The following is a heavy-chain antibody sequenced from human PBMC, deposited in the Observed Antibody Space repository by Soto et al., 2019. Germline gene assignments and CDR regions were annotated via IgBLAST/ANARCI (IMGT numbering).Heavy chain of an antibody. CDR2: IYYSGST. CDR1: GGSISSYY. D-gene: IGHD3-10*01. J-gene: IGHJ5*02. CDR3: ARMGYMVRGVISWFDP. V-gene: IGHV4-59*01. Sequence: SETLSLTCTVTGGSISSYYWSWIRQPPGKGQEWIGYIYYSGSTNYNPSLKSRVTISVDTSKNQFSLKLSSVTAADTAVYYCARMGYMVRGVISWFDPWGQGTLVT.